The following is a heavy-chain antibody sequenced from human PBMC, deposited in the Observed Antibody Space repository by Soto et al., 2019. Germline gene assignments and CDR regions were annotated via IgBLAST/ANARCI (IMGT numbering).Heavy chain of an antibody. CDR3: GRVGYYDSSGYYYFDY. V-gene: IGHV4-59*01. Sequence: SETLSHTCTFSPGSTSSYYLGLMLHTPLKGLEWIWYIYHSGSSNYNPSLKSRVTIPVDTSKNQFSLKLTSVTAADTAVYYCGRVGYYDSSGYYYFDYWGQGTLVTVSS. D-gene: IGHD3-22*01. J-gene: IGHJ4*02. CDR1: PGSTSSYY. CDR2: IYHSGSS.